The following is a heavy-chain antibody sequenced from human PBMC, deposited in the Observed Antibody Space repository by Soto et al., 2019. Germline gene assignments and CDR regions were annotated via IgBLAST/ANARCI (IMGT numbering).Heavy chain of an antibody. Sequence: SETLSLTCTVSGGSISSVDYHWSWIRQPPGKGLEWIGYIYYDGGTYYNPSLKSRLTISLDTSKDQFSLNLSPVTAADTAVYYCARDRFNYYCGTDLWGQETSVSVS. V-gene: IGHV4-30-4*01. D-gene: IGHD3-16*01. CDR2: IYYDGGT. CDR3: ARDRFNYYCGTDL. CDR1: GGSISSVDYH. J-gene: IGHJ6*02.